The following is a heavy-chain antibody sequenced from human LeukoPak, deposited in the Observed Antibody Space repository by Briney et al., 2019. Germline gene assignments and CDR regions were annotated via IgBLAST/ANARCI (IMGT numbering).Heavy chain of an antibody. J-gene: IGHJ3*02. V-gene: IGHV4-38-2*01. D-gene: IGHD4-11*01. CDR3: ARHTDYSDAFDI. Sequence: SETLSLTCAVSGYSISSGYYWGWIRQPPGKGLEWIGSIYHSGSTYYNPSLKSRVTISVDTSKNQFSLKLSTVTAADTAVYYCARHTDYSDAFDIWGKGQWSPSLQ. CDR2: IYHSGST. CDR1: GYSISSGYY.